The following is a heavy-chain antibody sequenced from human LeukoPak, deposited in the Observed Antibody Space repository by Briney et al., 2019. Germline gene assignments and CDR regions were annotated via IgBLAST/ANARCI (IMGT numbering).Heavy chain of an antibody. Sequence: PGGSLRLSCSASGFVVSSNYMSWVRQTPGQGLEWVSVIYVDGSTYYADSVKGRFTTSRDNSKNTLYLQMNSLRAEDTAVYFCARVIAMAGKDYLDYWGQGTLVTVSS. CDR2: IYVDGST. CDR1: GFVVSSNY. D-gene: IGHD6-19*01. V-gene: IGHV3-53*01. CDR3: ARVIAMAGKDYLDY. J-gene: IGHJ4*02.